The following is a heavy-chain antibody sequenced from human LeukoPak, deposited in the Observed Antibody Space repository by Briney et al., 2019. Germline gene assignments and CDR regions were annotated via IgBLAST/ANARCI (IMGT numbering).Heavy chain of an antibody. J-gene: IGHJ4*02. CDR2: INPSGGST. CDR1: GYTFTSYY. CDR3: ARGQHFRLYDSSGYYPY. Sequence: AASVKVSCKASGYTFTSYYMHWVRQAPGQGLEWMGMINPSGGSTSYAQKFQGRVTMTRDMSTSKDYMELSSLRSEDTAVYYCARGQHFRLYDSSGYYPYWGQGTLVTVSS. D-gene: IGHD3-22*01. V-gene: IGHV1-46*01.